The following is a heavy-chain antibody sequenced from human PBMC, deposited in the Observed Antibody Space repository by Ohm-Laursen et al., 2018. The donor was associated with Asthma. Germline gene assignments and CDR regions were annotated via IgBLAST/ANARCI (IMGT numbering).Heavy chain of an antibody. J-gene: IGHJ4*02. V-gene: IGHV1-18*04. D-gene: IGHD3-10*01. Sequence: GASVKVSCKASGYSFTDYGVSWVRQAPGQGLEWMGWISVYYGTTRNAQHLQGRVTMTRDTSTSTVYMELRSLRSDDTAVYYCVRESEVRGVIMLTYWGQGTLVTVSS. CDR3: VRESEVRGVIMLTY. CDR1: GYSFTDYG. CDR2: ISVYYGTT.